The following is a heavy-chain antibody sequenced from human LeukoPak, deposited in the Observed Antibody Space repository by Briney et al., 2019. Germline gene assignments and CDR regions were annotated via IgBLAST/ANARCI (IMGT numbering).Heavy chain of an antibody. Sequence: SETLSLTCTVSGGSISGYYWSWIRQPPGKGLEWIGEINHSGSTNYNPSLKSRVTISVDTSKNQFSLKLSSVTAADTAVYYCARATESGSGSYTRFDYWGQGTLVTVSS. CDR2: INHSGST. CDR1: GGSISGYY. V-gene: IGHV4-34*01. D-gene: IGHD3-10*01. CDR3: ARATESGSGSYTRFDY. J-gene: IGHJ4*02.